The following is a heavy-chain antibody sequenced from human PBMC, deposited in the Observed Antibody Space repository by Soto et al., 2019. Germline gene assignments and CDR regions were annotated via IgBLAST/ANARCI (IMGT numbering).Heavy chain of an antibody. D-gene: IGHD3-3*01. CDR1: GYSISSGYY. CDR2: IYHSGST. V-gene: IGHV4-38-2*01. J-gene: IGHJ6*02. CDR3: ARARSYYDFWSGYSYYYYGMEG. Sequence: SETLSLTCAVSGYSISSGYYWGWIRQPPGKGLEWIGSIYHSGSTYYNPSLKSRVTISVDTSKNQISLKLSSVTAADTAVYYCARARSYYDFWSGYSYYYYGMEGWGQGTTGT.